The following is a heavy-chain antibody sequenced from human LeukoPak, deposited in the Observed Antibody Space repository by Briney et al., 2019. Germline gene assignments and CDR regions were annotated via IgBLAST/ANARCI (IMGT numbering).Heavy chain of an antibody. CDR1: GGSISSSSYY. J-gene: IGHJ4*02. V-gene: IGHV4-39*07. D-gene: IGHD6-13*01. CDR3: ARGGIAAADRGFDY. CDR2: IYHSGST. Sequence: SETLSLTCTVSGGSISSSSYYWGWIRQAPGNGLEWIATIYHSGSTYYNPSLQSRVTISVDTSKNQFSLKLSSVTAADTAVYYCARGGIAAADRGFDYWGQGTLVTVSS.